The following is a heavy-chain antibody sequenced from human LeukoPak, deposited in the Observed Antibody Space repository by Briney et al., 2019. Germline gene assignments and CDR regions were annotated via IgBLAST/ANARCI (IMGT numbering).Heavy chain of an antibody. Sequence: SQTLSLTCTVSGGSISRGSYHWSWIRQPAGKGLEWIGRFYTSGTPIYNPSLKSRVTILVDTSRNQFSLKLTSVTAADTAVYYCARGGIPDYWDQGILVTVSS. CDR1: GGSISRGSYH. CDR3: ARGGIPDY. J-gene: IGHJ4*02. V-gene: IGHV4-61*02. D-gene: IGHD2-21*01. CDR2: FYTSGTP.